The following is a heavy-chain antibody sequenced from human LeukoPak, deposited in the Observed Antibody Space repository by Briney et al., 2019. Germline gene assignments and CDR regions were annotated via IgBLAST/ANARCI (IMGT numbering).Heavy chain of an antibody. Sequence: GGSLRLSCAASGFTFNDYYMSWIRQAPGKGLEWISYISSSGSTIYYADSVKGRFTISRDNAKNSLYLQMNSLRAEDTAVYYCARGRKYYYDSSGFYYDYWGQGTLVTVSS. CDR2: ISSSGSTI. J-gene: IGHJ4*02. V-gene: IGHV3-11*01. D-gene: IGHD3-22*01. CDR3: ARGRKYYYDSSGFYYDY. CDR1: GFTFNDYY.